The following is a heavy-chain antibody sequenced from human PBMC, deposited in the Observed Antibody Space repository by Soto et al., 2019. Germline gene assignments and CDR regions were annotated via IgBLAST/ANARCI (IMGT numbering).Heavy chain of an antibody. Sequence: SETLSLTCTVSGGSISSGGYYWSWIRQHPGKGLEWIGYIYYSGSTYYNPSLKSRVTISVDTSKNQFSPKLSSVTAADTAVYYCARDNIGSSWLSHDAFDIWGQGTMVTVSS. CDR3: ARDNIGSSWLSHDAFDI. CDR2: IYYSGST. CDR1: GGSISSGGYY. D-gene: IGHD6-13*01. J-gene: IGHJ3*02. V-gene: IGHV4-31*03.